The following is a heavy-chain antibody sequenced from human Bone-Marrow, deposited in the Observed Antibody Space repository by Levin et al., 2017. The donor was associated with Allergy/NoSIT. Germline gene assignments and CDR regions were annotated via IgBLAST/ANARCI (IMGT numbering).Heavy chain of an antibody. CDR2: ISPKRGGT. CDR3: AGDYGYNWFDP. J-gene: IGHJ5*02. V-gene: IGHV1-2*06. CDR1: GHTLTGFY. D-gene: IGHD4-17*01. Sequence: GASVKVSCKASGHTLTGFYLHGGGQAPGKGVEGMGRISPKRGGTRSAQRFLERVTMTRDTSISTVYMELSRLTSDDTAIYYCAGDYGYNWFDPWGQGTLVTVSS.